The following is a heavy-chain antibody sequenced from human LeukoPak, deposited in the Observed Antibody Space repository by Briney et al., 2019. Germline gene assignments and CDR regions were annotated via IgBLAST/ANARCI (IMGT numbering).Heavy chain of an antibody. J-gene: IGHJ4*02. Sequence: PSETLSLTCTVSGGSVSSGSYYWRWIRQPPGKGLEWIGYIYYSGSTNYNPSLKSRVTISVDTSKNQFSLKLSSVTAADTAVYYCARTVAGTDFDYWGQGTLVSVSS. CDR3: ARTVAGTDFDY. D-gene: IGHD6-19*01. CDR1: GGSVSSGSYY. V-gene: IGHV4-61*01. CDR2: IYYSGST.